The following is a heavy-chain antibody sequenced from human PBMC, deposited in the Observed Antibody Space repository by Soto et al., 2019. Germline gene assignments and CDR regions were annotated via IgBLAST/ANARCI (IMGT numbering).Heavy chain of an antibody. Sequence: QVQLVESGGGVVQPGRSLSLSCAASGFTSSSYAMHWVRQAPGQGLEWLAVISYDGSSKFYADSVKGRLAISRDNSKSTLFLQMDSLRSEDTAVYYCARSGSSNYYYVLDVWGQGTTVSVSS. CDR2: ISYDGSSK. V-gene: IGHV3-30*09. J-gene: IGHJ6*02. CDR1: GFTSSSYA. CDR3: ARSGSSNYYYVLDV. D-gene: IGHD6-6*01.